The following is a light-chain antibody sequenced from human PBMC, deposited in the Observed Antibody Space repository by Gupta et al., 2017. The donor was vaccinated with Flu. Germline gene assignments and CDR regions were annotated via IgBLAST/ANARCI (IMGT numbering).Light chain of an antibody. CDR2: EVS. CDR1: SGDVGGYNY. V-gene: IGLV2-14*01. CDR3: SSYTSSSTPDV. Sequence: QSALTQPASVSGSPGQSITISCTGTSGDVGGYNYVSWYQQHPGKAPKLMIYEVSNRPSGVPNRFSGSKSGNTASLTISGLQAEDEADYYCSSYTSSSTPDVFGTGTKLTVI. J-gene: IGLJ1*01.